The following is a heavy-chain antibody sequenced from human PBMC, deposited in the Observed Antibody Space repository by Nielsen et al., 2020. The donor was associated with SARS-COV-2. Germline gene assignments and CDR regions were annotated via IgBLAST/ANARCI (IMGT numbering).Heavy chain of an antibody. J-gene: IGHJ4*02. Sequence: SETLSLTCTVSGGSISSYYWGWIRQPPGKGLEWIGSIYYSGSTYYNPSLKSRVTISVDTSKNQFSLKLSSVTAADTAVYYCARERDIVVVPAAFDYWGQGTLVTVSS. V-gene: IGHV4-39*01. CDR1: GGSISSYY. D-gene: IGHD2-2*01. CDR2: IYYSGST. CDR3: ARERDIVVVPAAFDY.